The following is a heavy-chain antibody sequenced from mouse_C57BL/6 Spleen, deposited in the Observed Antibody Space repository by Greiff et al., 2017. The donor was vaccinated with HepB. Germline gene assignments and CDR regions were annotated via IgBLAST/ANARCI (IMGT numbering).Heavy chain of an antibody. Sequence: QVQLQQSGAELARPGASVKLSCKASGYTFTSYGISWVKQRTGQGLEWIGEIYPRSGNTYYNEKFKGKATLTADKSSSTAYVERRSLTSEDSAVYFCARFGGLRQEGAMDYWGQGTSVTVSS. D-gene: IGHD2-2*01. CDR1: GYTFTSYG. CDR2: IYPRSGNT. V-gene: IGHV1-81*01. J-gene: IGHJ4*01. CDR3: ARFGGLRQEGAMDY.